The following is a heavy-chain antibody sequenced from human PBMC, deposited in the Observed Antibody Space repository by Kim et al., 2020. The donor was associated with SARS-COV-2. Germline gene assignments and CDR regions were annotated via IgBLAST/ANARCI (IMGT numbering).Heavy chain of an antibody. V-gene: IGHV3-64D*09. D-gene: IGHD1-26*01. CDR1: GFTFSDYS. CDR3: VRVGGAAYDY. J-gene: IGHJ4*02. CDR2: ITGNGGRT. Sequence: GGSLRLSCAASGFTFSDYSMHWVRQAPEMGLEYVSAITGNGGRTYYADSVKGRFTISRDNSKNTLYLQMSSLRLEDTAVYYCVRVGGAAYDYWGQGSLVTVSS.